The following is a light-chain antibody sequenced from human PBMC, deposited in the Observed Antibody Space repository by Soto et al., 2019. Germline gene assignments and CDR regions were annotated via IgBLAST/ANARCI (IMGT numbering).Light chain of an antibody. CDR1: QGISSF. J-gene: IGKJ3*01. Sequence: DIQLTQSPSFLSASVGDRVTITCRASQGISSFVAWYQQKPGKAPKLLIYAASTLQSGVPSRFSGSGSGTEFTLTSRSLQPEDFATYYCQKLQSYPLTFGPGTKVDIK. CDR3: QKLQSYPLT. CDR2: AAS. V-gene: IGKV1-9*01.